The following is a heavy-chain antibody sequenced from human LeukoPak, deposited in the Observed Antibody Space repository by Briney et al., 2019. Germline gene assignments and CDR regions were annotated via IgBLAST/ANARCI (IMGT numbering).Heavy chain of an antibody. J-gene: IGHJ4*02. D-gene: IGHD7-27*01. CDR3: ARPTLTWGSGPDY. CDR1: GFTFSSYS. V-gene: IGHV3-21*01. CDR2: ISSSSSYI. Sequence: TGGSLRLSCAASGFTFSSYSMNWVRQAPGKGLEWVSSISSSSSYISYADSVKGRFTISRDNAKNSLYLQMNSLRAEDTAVYYCARPTLTWGSGPDYWGQGTLVTVSS.